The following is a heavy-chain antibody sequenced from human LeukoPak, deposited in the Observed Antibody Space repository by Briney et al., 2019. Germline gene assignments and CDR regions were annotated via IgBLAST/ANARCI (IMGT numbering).Heavy chain of an antibody. Sequence: SETLSLTCTVSGGSISSSSYYWGWIRQPPGKGLEWIGSIYYSGSTYYNPSLKSRVTISVDTSKNQFSLKLSSVTAADTAVYYCARDTLVIRAFDIWGQGTMVTVSS. CDR3: ARDTLVIRAFDI. J-gene: IGHJ3*02. D-gene: IGHD2-21*01. CDR1: GGSISSSSYY. V-gene: IGHV4-39*07. CDR2: IYYSGST.